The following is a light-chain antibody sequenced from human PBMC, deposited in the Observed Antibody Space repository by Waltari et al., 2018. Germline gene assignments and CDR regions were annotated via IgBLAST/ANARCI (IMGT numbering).Light chain of an antibody. J-gene: IGLJ2*01. CDR2: EFT. V-gene: IGLV2-14*01. CDR3: SSYSTSKTPVV. Sequence: QSALTQPAFVSGSRGQTLTISCTGASGDVGGENYYPWYHHHPGRLPKPLIYEFTNRPSDISTRFSGAKSGNTASLVISGVQAEDEADYYCSSYSTSKTPVVFGGGTKLTV. CDR1: SGDVGGENY.